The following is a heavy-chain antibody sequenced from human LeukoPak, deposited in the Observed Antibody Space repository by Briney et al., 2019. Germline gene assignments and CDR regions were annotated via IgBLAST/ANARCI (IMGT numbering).Heavy chain of an antibody. Sequence: GESLKISCKGSGYTFTTYWIGWVRQLPGKGLEWMGIIYPGDSDTRYSPSFQGQVTLSADKSISTAFLQWSSLKASDTAMYYCARPGYCSTTSCSGVDYWGQGTLVTVSS. D-gene: IGHD2-2*01. V-gene: IGHV5-51*01. CDR2: IYPGDSDT. CDR3: ARPGYCSTTSCSGVDY. J-gene: IGHJ4*02. CDR1: GYTFTTYW.